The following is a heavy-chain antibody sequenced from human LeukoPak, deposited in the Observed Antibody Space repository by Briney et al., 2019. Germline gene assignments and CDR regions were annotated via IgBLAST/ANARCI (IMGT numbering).Heavy chain of an antibody. V-gene: IGHV4-4*07. D-gene: IGHD6-19*01. Sequence: SETLSLTCSVSGDSINRYLWTWIRQPAGGGLEWIGRIYNSGTTNYKPSLKSRASVSVETPKNQFSLRLSSVTAADTAVYYCARGGSSGWYSYYYYYYGMDVWGQGTTVTVSS. J-gene: IGHJ6*02. CDR2: IYNSGTT. CDR1: GDSINRYL. CDR3: ARGGSSGWYSYYYYYYGMDV.